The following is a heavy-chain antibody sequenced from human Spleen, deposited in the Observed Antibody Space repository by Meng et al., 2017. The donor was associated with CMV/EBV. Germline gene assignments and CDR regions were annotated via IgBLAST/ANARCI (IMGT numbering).Heavy chain of an antibody. V-gene: IGHV1-2*02. CDR3: ARDNNWGPDY. CDR1: GYTFTAHY. J-gene: IGHJ4*02. D-gene: IGHD7-27*01. Sequence: ASVKVSCEASGYTFTAHYFHWVRQAPGQGLEWMGWIHPHRGDTNYAQQFQGRITLTRDTSINTGYMELTGLTSDDTAVYYCARDNNWGPDYWGQGTLVTVSS. CDR2: IHPHRGDT.